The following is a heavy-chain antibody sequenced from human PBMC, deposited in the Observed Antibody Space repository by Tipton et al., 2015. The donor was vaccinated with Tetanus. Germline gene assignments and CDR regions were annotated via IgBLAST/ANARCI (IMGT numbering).Heavy chain of an antibody. J-gene: IGHJ6*02. CDR1: GFTSESHY. D-gene: IGHD1-1*01. V-gene: IGHV3-74*01. CDR2: INPDGRRP. CDR3: ARRSLTNYGLDV. Sequence: GSLRLSCAASGFTSESHYMHWVRQTPGKGLVWISRINPDGRRPNYADSVKGRFTISRDHAKNTVYLQMNSLRAEDTAVYFCARRSLTNYGLDVWGQGTPVTVSS.